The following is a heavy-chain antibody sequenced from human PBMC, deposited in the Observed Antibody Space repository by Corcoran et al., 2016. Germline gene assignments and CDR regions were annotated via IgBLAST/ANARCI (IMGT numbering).Heavy chain of an antibody. Sequence: EVHLVESGGGLVQPGGSLRLSCAASGFTFSSYSMTWVRQAPGKGLEWLSYISSSGSVIVYTDSVKGRFTISRDNARSSLYLQMDSLRAEDTAVYYCARGCITSCWMNYWGQGTLVTV. V-gene: IGHV3-48*04. CDR1: GFTFSSYS. CDR3: ARGCITSCWMNY. J-gene: IGHJ4*02. D-gene: IGHD2-2*01. CDR2: ISSSGSVI.